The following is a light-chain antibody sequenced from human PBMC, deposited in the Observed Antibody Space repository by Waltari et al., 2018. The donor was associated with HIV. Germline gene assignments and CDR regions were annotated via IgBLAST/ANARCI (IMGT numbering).Light chain of an antibody. CDR1: SGDVDNYNL. Sequence: QSALTQPASVSGSPGQSITISCTETSGDVDNYNLVSWYQQYTGRAPKLLIYDVTKRPSRVSTRFSGSKSGNTASLTISDLQAEDEAKYFCCSYGNSGTFVLFGGGTRVTV. V-gene: IGLV2-23*02. J-gene: IGLJ2*01. CDR3: CSYGNSGTFVL. CDR2: DVT.